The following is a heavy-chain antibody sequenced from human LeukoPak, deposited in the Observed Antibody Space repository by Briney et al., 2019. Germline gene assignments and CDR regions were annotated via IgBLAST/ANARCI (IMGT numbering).Heavy chain of an antibody. CDR1: GGSFSGYY. J-gene: IGHJ5*02. CDR2: INHSGST. CDR3: ARESGSYLWRSWFDP. Sequence: SETLSLTCAVYGGSFSGYYWSWIRQPPGKGLEWIGEINHSGSTNYNPSLKSRVTISVDTSKNQFSLKLSSVTAADTAVYYCARESGSYLWRSWFDPWGQGTLVTVSS. V-gene: IGHV4-34*01. D-gene: IGHD3-16*01.